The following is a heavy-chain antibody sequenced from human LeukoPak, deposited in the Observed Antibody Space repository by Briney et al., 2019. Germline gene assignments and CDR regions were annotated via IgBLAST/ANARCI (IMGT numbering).Heavy chain of an antibody. J-gene: IGHJ4*02. V-gene: IGHV3-48*03. D-gene: IGHD3-22*01. CDR3: ASFYDSSGRDY. CDR1: GFTFWSFE. Sequence: PGGSLRLCCAASGFTFWSFEMNWVRQAPGKGLEWLSYIGTIGSPIYYADSVKGRFTISRDNARNSLCLQMNSLRVEDTAVYYCASFYDSSGRDYWGQGTLVTVSS. CDR2: IGTIGSPI.